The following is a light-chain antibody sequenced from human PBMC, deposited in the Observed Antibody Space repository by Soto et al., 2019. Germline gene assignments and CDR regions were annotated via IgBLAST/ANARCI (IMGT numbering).Light chain of an antibody. CDR3: QQYSIFSLT. V-gene: IGKV1-5*03. CDR1: QSISSW. J-gene: IGKJ4*01. Sequence: DIPMTQSPSTLSASVGDRVTITCRASQSISSWLAWYQQKPGKAPKLLIQKASSLESGVPSRLSGSGSGTEFTLTISSLQPDDFATYYCQQYSIFSLTFGGGTKVEIK. CDR2: KAS.